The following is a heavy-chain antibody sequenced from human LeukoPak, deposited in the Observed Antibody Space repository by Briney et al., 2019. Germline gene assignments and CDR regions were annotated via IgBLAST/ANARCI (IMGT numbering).Heavy chain of an antibody. CDR1: GGTFSSYA. Sequence: VASVKVSCKASGGTFSSYAISWVRQAPGQGREWMGGIIPIFGTANYAQKFQGRVTIPADEATSTAYMELSSLRSEDTAVYYCARAWPRVVFGVVTLNWFDPWGQGTLVTVSS. J-gene: IGHJ5*02. CDR3: ARAWPRVVFGVVTLNWFDP. D-gene: IGHD3-3*01. V-gene: IGHV1-69*13. CDR2: IIPIFGTA.